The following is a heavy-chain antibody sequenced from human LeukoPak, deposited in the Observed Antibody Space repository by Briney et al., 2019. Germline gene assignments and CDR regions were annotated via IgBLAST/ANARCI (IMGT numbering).Heavy chain of an antibody. Sequence: ASVKVSCKAPGYTFTSYGISWVRQAPGQGLEWMGWISAYNGNTNYAQKLQGRVTMTTDTSTSTAYMELRSLRSDDTAVYYCARDRPITVLRFLENWGQGTLVTVSS. D-gene: IGHD3-3*01. CDR1: GYTFTSYG. CDR2: ISAYNGNT. J-gene: IGHJ4*02. V-gene: IGHV1-18*01. CDR3: ARDRPITVLRFLEN.